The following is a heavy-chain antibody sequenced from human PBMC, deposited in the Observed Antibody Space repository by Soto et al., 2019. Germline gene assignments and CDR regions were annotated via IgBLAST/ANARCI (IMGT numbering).Heavy chain of an antibody. D-gene: IGHD6-13*01. V-gene: IGHV3-33*01. CDR1: GFTFSSYG. Sequence: GGSLRLSCAASGFTFSSYGMHWVRQAPGKGLEWVAVIWYDGSNKYYADSVKGRFTISRDNSKNTLYLQMNSLRAEDTAVYYCARDGEGSWYSFFDYWGQGTLVTVSS. J-gene: IGHJ4*02. CDR2: IWYDGSNK. CDR3: ARDGEGSWYSFFDY.